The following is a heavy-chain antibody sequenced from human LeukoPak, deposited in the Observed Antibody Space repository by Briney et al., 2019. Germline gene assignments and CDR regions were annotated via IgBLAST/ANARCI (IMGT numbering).Heavy chain of an antibody. D-gene: IGHD3-10*01. Sequence: GGSLRLSCVASGFTFSTYDMHWVRQAPDKGLQWVAVMSSDGYRTDYPDSVRGRFTISRDNFKNTVDLQMISVTAEDTAMYFCAKGLGTGSVLARPLHYWGQGTLVTVSS. J-gene: IGHJ4*02. CDR1: GFTFSTYD. CDR3: AKGLGTGSVLARPLHY. CDR2: MSSDGYRT. V-gene: IGHV3-30*18.